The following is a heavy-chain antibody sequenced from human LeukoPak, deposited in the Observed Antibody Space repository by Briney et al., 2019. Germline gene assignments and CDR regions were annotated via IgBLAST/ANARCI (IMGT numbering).Heavy chain of an antibody. CDR1: GGSISSSDYY. CDR2: IFYSGAA. D-gene: IGHD5-18*01. J-gene: IGHJ4*02. CDR3: ARVDTAMVSFDY. Sequence: SETLSLTCTVSGGSISSSDYYWGWVRQPPGKGLEWIGSIFYSGAAHCNPSLKSRVTISVDTSNNQFSLMLSSVTAADTAVYYCARVDTAMVSFDYWGQGTLVTVSS. V-gene: IGHV4-39*01.